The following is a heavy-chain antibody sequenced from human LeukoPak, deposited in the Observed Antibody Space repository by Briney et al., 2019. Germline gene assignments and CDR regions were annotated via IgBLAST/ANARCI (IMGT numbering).Heavy chain of an antibody. CDR1: GFTFSSYA. D-gene: IGHD3-3*01. J-gene: IGHJ4*02. CDR3: ASSFSDDFWSGHF. V-gene: IGHV3-30*04. Sequence: PGRSLRLSCAASGFTFSSYAMHWVRQAPGKGLEWVAVISYDGSNKYYADSVKGRFTISRDNSKNTLYLQMNSLRAEDTAVYYCASSFSDDFWSGHFWGQGTLVTVSS. CDR2: ISYDGSNK.